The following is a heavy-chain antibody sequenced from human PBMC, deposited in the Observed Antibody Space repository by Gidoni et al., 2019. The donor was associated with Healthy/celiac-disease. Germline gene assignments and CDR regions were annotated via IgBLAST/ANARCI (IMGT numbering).Heavy chain of an antibody. J-gene: IGHJ2*01. Sequence: GGFDPEDGETIYAQKFQGRVTMTEDTSTDTAYMELSSLRSEDTAVYYCATRGKYSYGYYWYFDLWGRGTLVTVSS. D-gene: IGHD5-18*01. CDR2: FDPEDGET. CDR3: ATRGKYSYGYYWYFDL. V-gene: IGHV1-24*01.